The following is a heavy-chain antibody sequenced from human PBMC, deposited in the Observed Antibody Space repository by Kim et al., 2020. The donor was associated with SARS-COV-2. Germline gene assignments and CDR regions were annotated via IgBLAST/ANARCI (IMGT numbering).Heavy chain of an antibody. CDR3: ARELQLVLDF. Sequence: SVNISCKASGDNFKSYVITWVRQAPGQGLEWMGDIIPVFGTPNYAPRFQGRVTITADESTNTAYMELSSLKSDDTAVYYCARELQLVLDFWGQGSLVTV. D-gene: IGHD6-6*01. CDR1: GDNFKSYV. V-gene: IGHV1-69*01. CDR2: IIPVFGTP. J-gene: IGHJ4*02.